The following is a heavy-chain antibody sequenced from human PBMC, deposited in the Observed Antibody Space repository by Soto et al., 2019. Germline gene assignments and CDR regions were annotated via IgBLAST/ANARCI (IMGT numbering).Heavy chain of an antibody. D-gene: IGHD3-3*01. Sequence: PSETLSLTCSVSCGSISNYHWSWIRQPPGKGLEWIGYISYTGSTNYSPSLKSRVTMLLATSKKQFSLKLSSVTAADTAVYYCARVAADAYWSGYDDYWGQGTLVTVSS. V-gene: IGHV4-59*01. CDR2: ISYTGST. J-gene: IGHJ4*02. CDR1: CGSISNYH. CDR3: ARVAADAYWSGYDDY.